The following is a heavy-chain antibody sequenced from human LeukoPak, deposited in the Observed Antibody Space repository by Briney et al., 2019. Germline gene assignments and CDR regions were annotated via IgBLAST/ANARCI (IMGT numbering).Heavy chain of an antibody. CDR1: GYSFTSYW. V-gene: IGHV5-51*01. D-gene: IGHD3-22*01. J-gene: IGHJ4*02. Sequence: GESLQISCQGSGYSFTSYWIGWVRQLPGKGLEWMGIIYPGDSDTRYSPSFQGQVTISADKSISTAYLQWSSLKASDTAMYYCARTYYYDSSGYSAFDYWGQGTLVTVSS. CDR2: IYPGDSDT. CDR3: ARTYYYDSSGYSAFDY.